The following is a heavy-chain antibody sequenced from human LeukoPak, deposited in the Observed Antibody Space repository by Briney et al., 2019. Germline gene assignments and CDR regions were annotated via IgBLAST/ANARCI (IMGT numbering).Heavy chain of an antibody. CDR3: ARGGEANYYDTSGYYLYYY. V-gene: IGHV1-69*05. J-gene: IGHJ4*02. CDR2: IIPIFGTT. CDR1: GGTFSNYA. D-gene: IGHD3-22*01. Sequence: GASVKVSCKASGGTFSNYAISWVRQAPGQGLEWMGRIIPIFGTTNYAQKFQGRVTITTDESTSTAYMELSSLGSEDTAVYYCARGGEANYYDTSGYYLYYYWGQGTLVTVSA.